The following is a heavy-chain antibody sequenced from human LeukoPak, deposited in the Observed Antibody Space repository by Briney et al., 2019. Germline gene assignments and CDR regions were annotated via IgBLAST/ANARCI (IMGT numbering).Heavy chain of an antibody. CDR1: GGSISSSSYY. J-gene: IGHJ4*02. D-gene: IGHD3-9*01. CDR3: ARHNGAYFNFDY. Sequence: PSETLYLTCTVSGGSISSSSYYWGWIRQPPGKGLEWIGSIYYSGSTYYNPSLKSRVTISVDTSKNQFSLKLSSVTAADTAVYYCARHNGAYFNFDYWGQGTLVTVSS. CDR2: IYYSGST. V-gene: IGHV4-39*01.